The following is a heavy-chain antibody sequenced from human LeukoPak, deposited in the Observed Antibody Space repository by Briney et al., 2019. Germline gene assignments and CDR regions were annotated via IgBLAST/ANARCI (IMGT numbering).Heavy chain of an antibody. CDR3: TRVGYIDEGIDY. Sequence: PGGSLRLSCATSVFTFGDYGLSWVRQAPGKGLEWVSDINWNGGSTGYVDSVKGRFTISRDNAKNSLYLQMNSLRAEDTAIYYCTRVGYIDEGIDYWGQGTLVTVSS. CDR2: INWNGGST. D-gene: IGHD5-24*01. J-gene: IGHJ4*02. V-gene: IGHV3-20*04. CDR1: VFTFGDYG.